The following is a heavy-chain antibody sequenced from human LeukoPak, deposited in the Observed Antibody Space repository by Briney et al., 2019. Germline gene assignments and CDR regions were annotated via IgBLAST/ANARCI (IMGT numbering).Heavy chain of an antibody. Sequence: GGSLRLSCAASGFTFSSYGMHWVRQAPGKGLEWVAFIRYDGSNKYYADSVKGRFTISRDNSKNTLYLQMNNLRAEDTAVYYCAKAPCGSCYSADYWGQGTLVTVSS. CDR1: GFTFSSYG. V-gene: IGHV3-30*02. D-gene: IGHD2-15*01. CDR3: AKAPCGSCYSADY. J-gene: IGHJ4*02. CDR2: IRYDGSNK.